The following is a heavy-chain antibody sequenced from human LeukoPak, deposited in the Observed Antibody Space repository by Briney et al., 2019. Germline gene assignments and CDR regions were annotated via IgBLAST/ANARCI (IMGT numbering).Heavy chain of an antibody. D-gene: IGHD2-2*01. V-gene: IGHV3-9*01. Sequence: GRSLRLSCAASGFTFDDYAMHWVRQAPGQGLEWVAGISWNGNSIDYADSVKGRFTISRDNAKNSLYLQMNSLRAEDSALYFCAKTTSGYASSFACWGQGTLLTVSS. CDR3: AKTTSGYASSFAC. CDR1: GFTFDDYA. CDR2: ISWNGNSI. J-gene: IGHJ4*02.